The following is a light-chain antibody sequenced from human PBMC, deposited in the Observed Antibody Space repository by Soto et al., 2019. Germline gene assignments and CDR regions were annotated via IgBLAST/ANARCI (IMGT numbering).Light chain of an antibody. CDR1: SSNIGAGYD. Sequence: QSVLTQPPSVSGAPGQRVTISCTGSSSNIGAGYDVHWYQQLPGTAPKLLIYGNSNRPSGVPDRFSGSKSGTSASLAITGIQAEDEADYYCQSYDSSLSGSHVVFGGGTK. V-gene: IGLV1-40*01. CDR2: GNS. J-gene: IGLJ2*01. CDR3: QSYDSSLSGSHVV.